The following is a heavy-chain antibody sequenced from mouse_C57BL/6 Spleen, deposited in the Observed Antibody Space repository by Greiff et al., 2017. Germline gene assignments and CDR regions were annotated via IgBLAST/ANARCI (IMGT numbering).Heavy chain of an antibody. CDR2: IDPSDSYT. V-gene: IGHV1-69*01. J-gene: IGHJ2*01. Sequence: QVQLQQPGAELVMPGASVKLSCKASGYTFTSYWMHWVKQRPGQGLEWIGEIDPSDSYTNYNQKFKGKSTLTVDKSSRTAYMQLSSLTSEDSAVYYCARYDYGYPFDYWGQGTTLTVSS. D-gene: IGHD2-2*01. CDR1: GYTFTSYW. CDR3: ARYDYGYPFDY.